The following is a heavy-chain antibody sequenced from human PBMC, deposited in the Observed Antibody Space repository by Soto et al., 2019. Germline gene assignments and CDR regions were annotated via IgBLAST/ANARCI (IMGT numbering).Heavy chain of an antibody. V-gene: IGHV4-39*01. J-gene: IGHJ5*02. CDR2: LYYTGTT. Sequence: ETLSLTCSVSGGSIGSSSYYFGWIRQPPGKGLEWIGSLYYTGTTNYNSSLKSRVTISADKSQNQFSLRLSSVTAADTAVYYCGAYCSRPNSNAWFAPWGQGPLSPSPQ. D-gene: IGHD2-2*01. CDR3: GAYCSRPNSNAWFAP. CDR1: GGSIGSSSYY.